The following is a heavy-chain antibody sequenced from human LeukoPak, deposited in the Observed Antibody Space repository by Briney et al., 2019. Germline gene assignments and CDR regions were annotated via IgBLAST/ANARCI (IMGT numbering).Heavy chain of an antibody. CDR1: GFTFTNAW. V-gene: IGHV3-15*01. Sequence: GGSLRLSCVASGFTFTNAWMSWVRQAPGKGLEWVGHIKSKTDGGTTDYAAPVKGRFIISRDGSKHTLYLQMNSLKTDDTAVYYRTKYDTSVNFDYWGQGTLVTVSS. D-gene: IGHD3-22*01. CDR2: IKSKTDGGTT. CDR3: TKYDTSVNFDY. J-gene: IGHJ4*02.